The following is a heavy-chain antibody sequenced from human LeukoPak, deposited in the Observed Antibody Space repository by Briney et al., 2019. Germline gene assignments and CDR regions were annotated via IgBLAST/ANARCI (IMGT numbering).Heavy chain of an antibody. V-gene: IGHV3-9*01. D-gene: IGHD4-11*01. CDR1: GFKFEDYA. Sequence: PGGSLRLSCAASGFKFEDYAMHWVRQAPGKGLEWVSSITWNTFRIGYAASVKGRFTISRDNAKNSLYLQMNSLRAEDTALYYCARKGTDYILDYWGQGTLVTVS. CDR2: ITWNTFRI. J-gene: IGHJ4*02. CDR3: ARKGTDYILDY.